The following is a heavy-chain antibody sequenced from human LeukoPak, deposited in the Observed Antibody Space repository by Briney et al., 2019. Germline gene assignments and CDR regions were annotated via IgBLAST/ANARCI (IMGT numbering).Heavy chain of an antibody. Sequence: GESLKISCKGSGYSFTSYWIGWVRQMPGKGLEWMGIIYPGDSDTRYSPSFQGQVTISADKSISTAYLQWSSPKASDTAMYYCASNMLRFKDSSSSTHFDYWGQGTLVTVSS. V-gene: IGHV5-51*01. CDR2: IYPGDSDT. J-gene: IGHJ4*02. CDR3: ASNMLRFKDSSSSTHFDY. D-gene: IGHD6-6*01. CDR1: GYSFTSYW.